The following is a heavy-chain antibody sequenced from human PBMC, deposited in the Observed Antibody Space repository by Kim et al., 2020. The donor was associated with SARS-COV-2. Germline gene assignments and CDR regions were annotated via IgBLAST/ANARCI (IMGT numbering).Heavy chain of an antibody. CDR2: IWYDGSNK. CDR3: AKDQGRYYGSGIDY. Sequence: GRSLRLSCAASGFTFSSYGMHWVRQAPGKGLEWVAVIWYDGSNKYYADSVKGRFTISRDNSKNTLYLQMNSLRAEDTAVYYCAKDQGRYYGSGIDYWGQGTLVTVSS. J-gene: IGHJ4*02. V-gene: IGHV3-33*06. CDR1: GFTFSSYG. D-gene: IGHD3-10*01.